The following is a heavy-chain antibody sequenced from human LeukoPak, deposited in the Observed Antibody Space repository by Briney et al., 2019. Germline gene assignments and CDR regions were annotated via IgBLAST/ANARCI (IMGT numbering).Heavy chain of an antibody. J-gene: IGHJ4*02. D-gene: IGHD6-19*01. CDR1: GDPFSSYW. V-gene: IGHV3-21*01. CDR3: ARERAAVADQAYYFDY. CDR2: IYYGSSYI. Sequence: GGSLRLSCVAPGDPFSSYWMHWVRQAPGEGLGWLSVIYYGSSYIYYADSVKGRFTISRDNAKNSLYLQMNSLRAEDTAVYYCARERAAVADQAYYFDYWGQGTLVTVSS.